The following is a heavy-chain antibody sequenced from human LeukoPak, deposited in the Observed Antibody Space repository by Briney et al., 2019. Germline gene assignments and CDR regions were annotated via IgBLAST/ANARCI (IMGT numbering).Heavy chain of an antibody. D-gene: IGHD6-13*01. Sequence: ASVKVSCKASGYTFTSYVISWVRQALGRGLEWMGWMSAYNGNTNYAQKLQGRVTMTTDTSTSTAYMELWSLRSDDTAVYYCARVIAVAGTIRGPPSNYWGQGTLVTVSS. CDR1: GYTFTSYV. CDR2: MSAYNGNT. V-gene: IGHV1-18*01. CDR3: ARVIAVAGTIRGPPSNY. J-gene: IGHJ4*02.